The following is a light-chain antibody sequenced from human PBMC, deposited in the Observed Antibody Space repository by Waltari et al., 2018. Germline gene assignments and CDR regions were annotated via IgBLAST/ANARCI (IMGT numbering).Light chain of an antibody. CDR1: QSVSSNY. J-gene: IGKJ3*01. CDR2: DAS. CDR3: QQYGSSYT. V-gene: IGKV3-20*01. Sequence: EIVLTQSPGTLSLYPGARATLSCRASQSVSSNYLAWYQQKPGQAPRLLIYDASSRATGIPDRFSGSGSGTDFTLTISRLEPEDFAVYFCQQYGSSYTFGPGTKVHIK.